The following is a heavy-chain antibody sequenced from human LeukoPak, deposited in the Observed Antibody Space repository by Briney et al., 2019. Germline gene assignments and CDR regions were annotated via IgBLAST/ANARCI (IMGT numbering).Heavy chain of an antibody. J-gene: IGHJ4*02. Sequence: ASVKVSCKASGYTFTSYYMHWVRQAPGQGLEWMGIINPSGGSTSYAQKFQGRVTMTTDTSTSTAYMELRSLRSDDTAVYYCARQKRTYYYDSTLDYWGQGTLVTVSS. CDR2: INPSGGST. CDR1: GYTFTSYY. CDR3: ARQKRTYYYDSTLDY. V-gene: IGHV1-46*01. D-gene: IGHD3-22*01.